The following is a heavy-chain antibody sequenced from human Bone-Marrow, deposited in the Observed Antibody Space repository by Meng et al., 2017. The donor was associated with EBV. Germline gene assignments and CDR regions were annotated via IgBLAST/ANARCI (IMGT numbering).Heavy chain of an antibody. CDR1: GGPFRSDA. D-gene: IGHD3-10*01. CDR3: ASESGRGFTPDY. Sequence: QGQVGQSGAGVDKAGSAGNVSCKTSGGPFRSDAISWVRQAPGQGLEWMGGLMPMSDAPHYAQKFQGRVTITADESTSTHYMDLSGLRSEDTAVYYCASESGRGFTPDYWGQGTLVTVSS. CDR2: LMPMSDAP. V-gene: IGHV1-69*01. J-gene: IGHJ4*02.